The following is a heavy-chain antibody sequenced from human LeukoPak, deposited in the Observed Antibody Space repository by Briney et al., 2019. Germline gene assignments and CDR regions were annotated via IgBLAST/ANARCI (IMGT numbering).Heavy chain of an antibody. Sequence: GGSLGLSCAASGFSLSDYEMNRVRQTPDKGLEWVSYIGRGGRAIYYADSVKGRFTISRDDAQNTLHLQMRSLRVEDTAVYYCATLGPTWGQGTLVTVSS. CDR3: ATLGPT. CDR1: GFSLSDYE. V-gene: IGHV3-48*03. J-gene: IGHJ4*02. D-gene: IGHD1-26*01. CDR2: IGRGGRAI.